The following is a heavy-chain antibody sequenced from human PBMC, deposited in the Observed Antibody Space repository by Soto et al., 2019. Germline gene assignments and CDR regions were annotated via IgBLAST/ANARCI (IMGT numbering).Heavy chain of an antibody. CDR2: IYSGGST. V-gene: IGHV3-53*01. J-gene: IGHJ5*02. CDR3: ARYLAAAGMGFDP. D-gene: IGHD6-13*01. CDR1: GFTVSSNY. Sequence: EVQLVESGGGLIQPGGSLRLSCAASGFTVSSNYMSWVRQAPGKGLEWVSVIYSGGSTYYADSVKGRFTISRDNSKNTLYLQMNSLRAEDTAVYYCARYLAAAGMGFDPWGQGTLVTVSS.